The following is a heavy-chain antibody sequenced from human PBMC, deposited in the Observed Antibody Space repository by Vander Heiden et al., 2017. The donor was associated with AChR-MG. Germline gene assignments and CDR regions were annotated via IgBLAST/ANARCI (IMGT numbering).Heavy chain of an antibody. J-gene: IGHJ4*02. CDR1: GYSFTSYW. CDR3: ARQPPVGGDGYNYSY. CDR2: IYPGDSDT. Sequence: EVQLVQSGAEVKKRGESLKISCKGSGYSFTSYWIGWVRQMPGEGLEWMGIIYPGDSDTRYSPSFQGQVTISADKSITTAYLQWSSLKASDTAMYYCARQPPVGGDGYNYSYWGQGTLVTVS. V-gene: IGHV5-51*01. D-gene: IGHD5-12*01.